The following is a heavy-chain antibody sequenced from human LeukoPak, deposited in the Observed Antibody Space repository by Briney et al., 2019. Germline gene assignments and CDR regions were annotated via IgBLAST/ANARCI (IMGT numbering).Heavy chain of an antibody. J-gene: IGHJ5*02. CDR2: INHGGST. CDR3: ARDDYSSSLNWFDP. CDR1: GGSFSGDF. D-gene: IGHD6-13*01. V-gene: IGHV4-34*01. Sequence: SETLSLTCAVYGGSFSGDFWSWIRQSPGKGLEWIGEINHGGSTTYNPSLQSRVTMSVDTSKNQFSLKLSSVTAADTAVYYCARDDYSSSLNWFDPWGQGTLVTVSS.